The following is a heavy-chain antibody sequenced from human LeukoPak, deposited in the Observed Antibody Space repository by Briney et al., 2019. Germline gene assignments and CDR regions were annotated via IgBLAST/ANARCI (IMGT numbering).Heavy chain of an antibody. Sequence: GASVKVSCKASGYTFTHYYMHWVRQAPGQGLEWMGWINPNSGGTNYAQKFQGRVTMTRDTSISTAYMELSRLRSDDTAVYYCARERGRITMWDYWGQGTLVTVSS. CDR3: ARERGRITMWDY. CDR2: INPNSGGT. J-gene: IGHJ4*02. V-gene: IGHV1-2*02. D-gene: IGHD3-10*02. CDR1: GYTFTHYY.